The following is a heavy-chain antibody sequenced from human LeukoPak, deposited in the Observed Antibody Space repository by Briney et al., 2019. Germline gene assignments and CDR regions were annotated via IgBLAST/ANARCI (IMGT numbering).Heavy chain of an antibody. J-gene: IGHJ4*02. V-gene: IGHV4-59*01. Sequence: PETLSLTCTVSGGSISSYYWSWIRQPPGKGLEWIGYIYYSGSTNYNPFLKSRVTISVDTSKNQFSLKLSSVTAADTAVYYCARENSSSSRAFDYWGQGNLVTVSS. CDR3: ARENSSSSRAFDY. CDR1: GGSISSYY. D-gene: IGHD6-6*01. CDR2: IYYSGST.